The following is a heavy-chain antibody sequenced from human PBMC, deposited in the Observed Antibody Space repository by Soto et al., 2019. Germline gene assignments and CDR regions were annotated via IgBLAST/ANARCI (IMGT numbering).Heavy chain of an antibody. Sequence: QVQLVQTGAEVKKPGASVKVSCKASGYTFTSYAMHWVRQAPGQRLEWMGWINAGNGNRKYSQKFQGRVTITRDTSASTAYMELSSLRSEDTAVYYCARGGLALMDVWGQGTTVTVSS. V-gene: IGHV1-3*01. CDR1: GYTFTSYA. J-gene: IGHJ6*02. CDR3: ARGGLALMDV. D-gene: IGHD3-16*01. CDR2: INAGNGNR.